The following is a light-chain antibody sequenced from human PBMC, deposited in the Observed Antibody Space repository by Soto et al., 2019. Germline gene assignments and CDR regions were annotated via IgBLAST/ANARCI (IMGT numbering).Light chain of an antibody. CDR1: SRDVGGYNY. CDR3: SSYTSSSTL. CDR2: DVS. J-gene: IGLJ2*01. V-gene: IGLV2-14*01. Sequence: QSALTQPASVSGSPGQSITISCTGTSRDVGGYNYVSWYQQHPGKAPKLMIYDVSNRPSGVSNRFSGSKSGNTASLTISGLQAEDEDDYYCSSYTSSSTLFGGGTKVTVL.